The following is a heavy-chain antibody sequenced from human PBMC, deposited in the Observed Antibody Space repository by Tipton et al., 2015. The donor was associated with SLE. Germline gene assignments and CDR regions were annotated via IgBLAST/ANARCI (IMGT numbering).Heavy chain of an antibody. CDR3: ASGGAGYGDVPFDDY. V-gene: IGHV1-69*01. J-gene: IGHJ4*02. CDR2: IFLRFGTA. Sequence: QLVQSGAEVKKPGSSVKVSCKASGATFNNYAINWVRQAPGQGLEWMGGIFLRFGTASYAQRFQGRVTITADESSNTAYMELSSLRSEDTAVYYCASGGAGYGDVPFDDYWGQGTLVTVSS. D-gene: IGHD4-17*01. CDR1: GATFNNYA.